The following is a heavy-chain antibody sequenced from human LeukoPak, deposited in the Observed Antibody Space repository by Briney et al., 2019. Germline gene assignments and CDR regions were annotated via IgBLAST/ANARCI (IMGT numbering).Heavy chain of an antibody. CDR2: IMQDGSEK. J-gene: IGHJ4*02. CDR3: AKGPSLTYSGYDFDY. CDR1: GFTFSSYW. V-gene: IGHV3-7*01. Sequence: GGSLRLSCAASGFTFSSYWMSWVRQAPGKGLEWVANIMQDGSEKYYVDSVKGRFTISRDNAKNSLYLQMNSLRAEDTAVYYCAKGPSLTYSGYDFDYWGQGTLVTVSS. D-gene: IGHD5-12*01.